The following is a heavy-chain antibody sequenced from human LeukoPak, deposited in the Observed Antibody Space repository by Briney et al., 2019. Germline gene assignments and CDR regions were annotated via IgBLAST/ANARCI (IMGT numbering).Heavy chain of an antibody. CDR3: ARGGSSVLREGMDV. D-gene: IGHD3-10*01. J-gene: IGHJ6*02. V-gene: IGHV1-18*04. CDR2: ISAYNGNT. Sequence: ASVKVSCKASGYTFTSYGISWVRQAPGQGLEWMGWISAYNGNTNYAQKFQGRVTITADKSTSTAYMELSSLRSEDTAVYYCARGGSSVLREGMDVWGQGTTVAVSS. CDR1: GYTFTSYG.